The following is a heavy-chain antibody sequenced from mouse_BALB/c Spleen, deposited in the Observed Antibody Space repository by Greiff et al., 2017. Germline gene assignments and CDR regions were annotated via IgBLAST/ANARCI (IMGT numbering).Heavy chain of an antibody. CDR3: ARGNYYAMDY. D-gene: IGHD2-1*01. CDR2: IDPANGNT. J-gene: IGHJ4*01. V-gene: IGHV14-3*02. CDR1: GFNIKDTY. Sequence: VQLQQSGAELVKPGASVKLSCTASGFNIKDTYMHWVKQRPEQGLEWIGRIDPANGNTKYDPKFQGKATITADTCSNTAYLQLSSLTSEDTAVYYCARGNYYAMDYWGQGTSVTVSS.